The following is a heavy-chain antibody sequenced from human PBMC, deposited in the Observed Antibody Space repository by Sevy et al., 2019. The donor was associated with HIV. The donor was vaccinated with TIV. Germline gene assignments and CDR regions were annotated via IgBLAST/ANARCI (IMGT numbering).Heavy chain of an antibody. CDR3: ARGNSGSFDY. V-gene: IGHV3-7*04. CDR2: IKQDESEK. J-gene: IGHJ4*02. CDR1: GFSFSSYW. Sequence: GGSLRLSCAASGFSFSSYWMHWVRQAPGKGLEWVANIKQDESEKDYVASVKGRFTISRDNAKNSVYLQTNSLRPEDTAIYYCARGNSGSFDYWGQGTLVTVSS. D-gene: IGHD3-22*01.